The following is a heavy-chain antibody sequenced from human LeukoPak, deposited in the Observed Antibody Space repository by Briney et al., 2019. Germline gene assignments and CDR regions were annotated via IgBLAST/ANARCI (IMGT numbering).Heavy chain of an antibody. CDR2: INPNSGGT. CDR1: GYTFTGYY. CDR3: ARSYYYDSSGYYSDAFDI. V-gene: IGHV1-2*02. D-gene: IGHD3-22*01. Sequence: ASVKVSCKASGYTFTGYYMHWVRQAPGQGLEWMGWINPNSGGTNYAQKFQGRVTMTRDTSISTAYMELSRLRSDDTAVYYCARSYYYDSSGYYSDAFDIWGQGTMVTVSS. J-gene: IGHJ3*02.